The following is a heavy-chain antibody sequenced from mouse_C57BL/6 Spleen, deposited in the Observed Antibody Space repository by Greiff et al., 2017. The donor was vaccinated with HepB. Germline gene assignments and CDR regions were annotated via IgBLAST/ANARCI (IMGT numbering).Heavy chain of an antibody. J-gene: IGHJ2*01. D-gene: IGHD1-1*01. Sequence: EVKLVESGEGLVKPGGSLKLSCAASGFTFSSYAMSWVRQTPEKRLEWVAYISSGGDYIYYADTVKGRFTISRDHARNTLYLQMSSLKSEDTAMYYCTSYYDYGSSFDYGGQGTTLTVSS. CDR3: TSYYDYGSSFDY. CDR2: ISSGGDYI. CDR1: GFTFSSYA. V-gene: IGHV5-9-1*02.